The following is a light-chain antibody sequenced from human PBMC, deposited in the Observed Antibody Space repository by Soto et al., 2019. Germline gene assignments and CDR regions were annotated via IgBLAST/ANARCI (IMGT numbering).Light chain of an antibody. Sequence: QSVLTQPASVSGSPGQSITISCTGTSTDIGTYDHVSWYQQRPGKVPQLIIHEVSNRPSGLSSRFSGSKSGNAASLTISRRQAEDEADYYCCSYTTGSTRVFGTGTKVTVL. V-gene: IGLV2-14*01. J-gene: IGLJ1*01. CDR3: CSYTTGSTRV. CDR1: STDIGTYDH. CDR2: EVS.